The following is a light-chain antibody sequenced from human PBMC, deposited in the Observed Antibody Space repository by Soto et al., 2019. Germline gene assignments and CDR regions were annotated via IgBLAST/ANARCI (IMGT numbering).Light chain of an antibody. V-gene: IGKV3-20*01. Sequence: IVLTQSPGTLSLSPGEGATLSCRASQSVGSNYLAWYQQRPGQTPRLLIYGASNRATGIPDRFSGSGSVTDFTLTISRLEPEDFAVYYCQQYGSAPYAFCQGTRLEI. J-gene: IGKJ2*01. CDR2: GAS. CDR1: QSVGSNY. CDR3: QQYGSAPYA.